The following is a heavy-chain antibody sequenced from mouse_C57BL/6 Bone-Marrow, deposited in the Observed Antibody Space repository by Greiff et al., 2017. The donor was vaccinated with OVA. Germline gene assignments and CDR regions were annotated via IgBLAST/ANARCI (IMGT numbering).Heavy chain of an antibody. Sequence: QVQLKQPGAELVRPGTSVKLSCKASGYTFTSYWMHWVKQRPGQGLEWIGVIDPSDSYTNYNQKFKGKATLTVDTSSSTAYMQLSSLTSEDSAVCYCAHMAWFAYWGQGTLVTVSA. CDR3: AHMAWFAY. V-gene: IGHV1-59*01. D-gene: IGHD1-1*02. CDR2: IDPSDSYT. J-gene: IGHJ3*01. CDR1: GYTFTSYW.